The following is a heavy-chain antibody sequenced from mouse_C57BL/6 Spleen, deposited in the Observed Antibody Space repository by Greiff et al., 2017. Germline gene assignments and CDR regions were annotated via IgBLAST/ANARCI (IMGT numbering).Heavy chain of an antibody. CDR3: TRKRVTTGPYYFDY. CDR2: IDPETGGT. D-gene: IGHD2-2*01. J-gene: IGHJ2*01. Sequence: VQLQESGAELVRPGASVTLSCKASGYTFTDYEMHWVKQTPVHGLEWIGAIDPETGGTAYNQKFKGKAILTADKSSSTAYMELRSLTSEDSAVYYCTRKRVTTGPYYFDYWGQGTTLTVSS. CDR1: GYTFTDYE. V-gene: IGHV1-15*01.